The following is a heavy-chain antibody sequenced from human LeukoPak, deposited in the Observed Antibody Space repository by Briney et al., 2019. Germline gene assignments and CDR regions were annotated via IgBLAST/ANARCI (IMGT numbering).Heavy chain of an antibody. Sequence: GGSLRLSCAASGITVSSNYMNWVRQAPGKGLEWVSVIYSGGSTYYADSVKGRSTISRDNSKNTVYLQMNSLRAEDTAVYYCARDLAHTQSFDIWGRGTMVTVSS. J-gene: IGHJ3*02. CDR2: IYSGGST. D-gene: IGHD2-2*02. V-gene: IGHV3-53*01. CDR3: ARDLAHTQSFDI. CDR1: GITVSSNY.